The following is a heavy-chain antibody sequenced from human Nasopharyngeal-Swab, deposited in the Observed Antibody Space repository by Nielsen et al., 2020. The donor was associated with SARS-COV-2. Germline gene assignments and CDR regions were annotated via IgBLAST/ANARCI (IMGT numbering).Heavy chain of an antibody. CDR3: ARDSSCSSTRCYYHNGMDV. CDR2: ISNTGDST. D-gene: IGHD2-2*01. CDR1: GFSFRTYA. V-gene: IGHV3-64*01. Sequence: GESLKISCAASGFSFRTYALHWVRQAPGKGLEYVSVISNTGDSTYYANSVKGRFTVSRDNSKNTLYLQMGSLRPEDRAVYYCARDSSCSSTRCYYHNGMDVWGQGTTVTVSS. J-gene: IGHJ6*02.